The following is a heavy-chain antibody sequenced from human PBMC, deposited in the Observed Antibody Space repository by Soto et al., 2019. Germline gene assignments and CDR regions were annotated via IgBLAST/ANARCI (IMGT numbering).Heavy chain of an antibody. V-gene: IGHV4-31*03. D-gene: IGHD6-13*01. CDR2: IYYSGST. Sequence: SETLSLTCTVSGGSISSGGYYWSWIRQQPGKGLEWIGYIYYSGSTYYKPSLKSRVTISVDTPKNQFSLKLRSVTAADTAVYYCARDLRMAQEVGQQLPSWNFNDAFDIWGQGTMVTVSS. J-gene: IGHJ3*02. CDR3: ARDLRMAQEVGQQLPSWNFNDAFDI. CDR1: GGSISSGGYY.